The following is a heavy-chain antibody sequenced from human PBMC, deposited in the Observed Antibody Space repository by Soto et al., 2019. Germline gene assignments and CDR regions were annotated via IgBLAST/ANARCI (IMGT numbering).Heavy chain of an antibody. V-gene: IGHV1-18*01. CDR1: RDTFASCG. J-gene: IGHJ4*02. CDR3: ARPVAVAADFGY. CDR2: ISGNNGNT. D-gene: IGHD6-19*01. Sequence: VELCWKACRDTFASCGICWVRQAPGQGLEWMGWISGNNGNTNYAQKLQGRVTMTTDTSTSTAYMELRSLRSDDTAVYYCARPVAVAADFGYWGQGPLVTVYS.